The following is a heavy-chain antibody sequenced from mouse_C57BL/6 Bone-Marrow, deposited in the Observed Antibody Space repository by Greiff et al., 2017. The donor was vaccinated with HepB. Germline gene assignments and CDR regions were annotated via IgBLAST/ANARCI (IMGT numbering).Heavy chain of an antibody. CDR2: ICSGGDYT. Sequence: EVKLMESGAGLVKPGGSLKLSCAASGFTFSSYAMSWVRQTPEKRLEWVAYICSGGDYTYYADTVKGRFTITRDNAKNTRYLQMSGLKSEDTAMYYCTRGGGGYDSYWGQGTLVTVSA. CDR1: GFTFSSYA. V-gene: IGHV5-9-1*02. D-gene: IGHD2-10*02. CDR3: TRGGGGYDSY. J-gene: IGHJ3*01.